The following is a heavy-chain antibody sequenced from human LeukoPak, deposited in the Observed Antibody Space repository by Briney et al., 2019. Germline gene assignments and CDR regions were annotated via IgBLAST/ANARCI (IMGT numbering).Heavy chain of an antibody. D-gene: IGHD4/OR15-4a*01. CDR3: AKAGLVRGGALDS. CDR1: GFTFSDYY. Sequence: GGSLRLSCAASGFTFSDYYMNWIRQAPGKGLEWVSYISSNGSTIYYAGSVKGRFTISRDNAKNSLYLQMNSLRVEDTAVYYCAKAGLVRGGALDSWGQGTLVTVSS. V-gene: IGHV3-11*01. J-gene: IGHJ4*02. CDR2: ISSNGSTI.